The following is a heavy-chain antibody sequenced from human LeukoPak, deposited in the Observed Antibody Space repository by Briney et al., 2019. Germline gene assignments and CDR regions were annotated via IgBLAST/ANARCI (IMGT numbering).Heavy chain of an antibody. CDR2: IYTSGST. V-gene: IGHV4-4*07. CDR1: GGSISSYY. CDR3: ARGFLRNIAVDYYYYMDV. J-gene: IGHJ6*03. Sequence: PSETLSLTCTVSGGSISSYYWSWIRQPAGKGLEWIGRIYTSGSTNYNPSLKSRVTMSVDTSKNQFSLKLSSVTAADTAVYYCARGFLRNIAVDYYYYMDVWGKGTTVTVSS. D-gene: IGHD6-19*01.